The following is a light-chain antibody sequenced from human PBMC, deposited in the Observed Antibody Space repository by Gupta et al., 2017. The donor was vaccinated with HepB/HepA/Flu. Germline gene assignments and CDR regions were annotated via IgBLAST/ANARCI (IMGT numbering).Light chain of an antibody. Sequence: QSVLTQPPSASGTPGQRVTISCSESTSNIGSNVVSWYQQLPGSAPKLLIYSHNQRPSGVTDRFSGSKSGTSASLAISGLQSEDEADYYCATWDDSLNGWVFGGGTKLTVL. J-gene: IGLJ3*02. CDR1: TSNIGSNV. V-gene: IGLV1-44*01. CDR3: ATWDDSLNGWV. CDR2: SHN.